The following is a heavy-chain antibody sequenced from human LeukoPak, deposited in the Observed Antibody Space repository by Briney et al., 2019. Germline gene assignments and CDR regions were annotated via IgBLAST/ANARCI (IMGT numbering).Heavy chain of an antibody. CDR2: IYSGGST. CDR1: GFTFSSYA. D-gene: IGHD4-17*01. V-gene: IGHV3-66*01. Sequence: GGSLRLSCAASGFTFSSYAMSWVRQAPGKGLEWVSVIYSGGSTYYADSVKGRFTISRDNSKNTLYLQMNSLRAEDTAVYYCAREHTVTDWGQGTLVTVSS. CDR3: AREHTVTD. J-gene: IGHJ4*02.